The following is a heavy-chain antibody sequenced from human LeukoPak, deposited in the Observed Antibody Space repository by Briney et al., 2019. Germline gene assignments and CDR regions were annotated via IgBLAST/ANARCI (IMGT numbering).Heavy chain of an antibody. Sequence: ASVKVSCKASGGTFSSYAISWVRQAPGQGLEWMGRIIPILGIANYAQKFQGRVTITADKSTSTAYMELSSLRSEDTAVYYCARVRSTTGTSYYFDYWGQGTLVTVSS. J-gene: IGHJ4*02. CDR1: GGTFSSYA. V-gene: IGHV1-69*04. CDR3: ARVRSTTGTSYYFDY. CDR2: IIPILGIA. D-gene: IGHD1-1*01.